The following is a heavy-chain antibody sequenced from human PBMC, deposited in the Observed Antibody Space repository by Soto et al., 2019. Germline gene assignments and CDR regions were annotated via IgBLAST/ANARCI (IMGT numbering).Heavy chain of an antibody. Sequence: QVQLVQSGAEVKKPGSSVKVSCKASGGTFSSYTISWVRQAPGQGLEWMGRIIPILGIANYAQKFQGRVTITADKSTSTDYMELSSLRSEDTAVYYCARATAYGGGFDYWGQGTLVTVSS. CDR1: GGTFSSYT. CDR3: ARATAYGGGFDY. CDR2: IIPILGIA. D-gene: IGHD4-17*01. J-gene: IGHJ4*02. V-gene: IGHV1-69*02.